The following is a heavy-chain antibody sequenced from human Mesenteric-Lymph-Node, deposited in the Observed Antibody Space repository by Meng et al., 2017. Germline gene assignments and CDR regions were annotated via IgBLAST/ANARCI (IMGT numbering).Heavy chain of an antibody. J-gene: IGHJ4*02. D-gene: IGHD7-27*01. CDR2: TSYDEGTK. CDR1: GFTFGSYS. V-gene: IGHV3-30*04. Sequence: GGSLRLSCEAAGFTFGSYSMHWVRQAPGKGLDWVAVTSYDEGTKYYADSVRGRFTISRDNSKNTLYLQMNSLRAEDTAVYYCARGINWGSYWGQGTLVTVSS. CDR3: ARGINWGSY.